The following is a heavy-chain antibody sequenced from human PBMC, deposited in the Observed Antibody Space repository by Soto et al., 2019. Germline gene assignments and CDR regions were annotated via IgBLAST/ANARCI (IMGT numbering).Heavy chain of an antibody. CDR1: GYTFSSYT. CDR2: IIPVFNSA. CDR3: ARIGDGNQRPFVY. J-gene: IGHJ4*02. V-gene: IGHV1-69*01. Sequence: QVRLVQSGAEVKKPGSSVKVSCKASGYTFSSYTINWVRQAPGQGLELMGGIIPVFNSATYAQKFQGRVTITADESTSTAYLELRSLRSEDTAVYYCARIGDGNQRPFVYWGLGTLVTVSS. D-gene: IGHD6-25*01.